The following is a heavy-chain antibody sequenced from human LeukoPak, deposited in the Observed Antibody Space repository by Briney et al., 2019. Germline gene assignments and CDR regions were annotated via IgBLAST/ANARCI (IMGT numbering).Heavy chain of an antibody. J-gene: IGHJ3*02. Sequence: GGSLRLSCAGSGFNFSSFVMTWVRQAPGKGLEWVSSISASGRGTYYADSVKGRFTISRDNSKNTLYLQMNSLRAEDTAVYYCAKVGVDCSGGSCYWGGDAFDIWGQGTIVTVSS. CDR3: AKVGVDCSGGSCYWGGDAFDI. CDR2: ISASGRGT. CDR1: GFNFSSFV. V-gene: IGHV3-23*01. D-gene: IGHD2-15*01.